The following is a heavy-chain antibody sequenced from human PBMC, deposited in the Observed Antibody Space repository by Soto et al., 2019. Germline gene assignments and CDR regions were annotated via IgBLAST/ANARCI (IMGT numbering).Heavy chain of an antibody. CDR1: GGTFSRSG. CDR2: IVPSVDTT. Sequence: QVQLVQSGTEVKKPGASVKVSCKASGGTFSRSGFHWVRQAPGQGLEWMGMIVPSVDTTNYAQKFPARVTISADQFTSTVYMELRSLRSEDTAVYYCARCPQPPDTADPYAVDVWGQGTRVIVSS. J-gene: IGHJ6*02. D-gene: IGHD5-18*01. V-gene: IGHV1-69*18. CDR3: ARCPQPPDTADPYAVDV.